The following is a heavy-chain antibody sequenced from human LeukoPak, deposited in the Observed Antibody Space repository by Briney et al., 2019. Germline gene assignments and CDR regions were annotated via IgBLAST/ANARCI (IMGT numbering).Heavy chain of an antibody. CDR3: AKEGDDSSGSRNA. J-gene: IGHJ5*01. CDR1: GFTFCTYT. CDR2: IGTSSSSI. Sequence: GGSLSLSCAASGFTFCTYTMNRIRQAPGKGLEWVSSIGTSSSSIYYADSVRGRFTISRDNSKNTLYLQMNSLRAEDTAVYYCAKEGDDSSGSRNAWGQETLVTVSS. D-gene: IGHD3-22*01. V-gene: IGHV3-21*04.